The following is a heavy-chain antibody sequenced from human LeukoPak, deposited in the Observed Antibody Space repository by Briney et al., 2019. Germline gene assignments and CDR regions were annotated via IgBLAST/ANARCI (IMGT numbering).Heavy chain of an antibody. CDR3: ARARPGYSSSWYWFDP. CDR1: GGSFSGYY. V-gene: IGHV4-34*01. CDR2: INHSGST. Sequence: SETLSLTCAVYGGSFSGYYWSWIRQPPGKGLEWIWEINHSGSTNYNPSLKSRVTISVDTSKYQFSLKLSSVTAADTAVYYCARARPGYSSSWYWFDPWGQGTLVTVSS. D-gene: IGHD6-13*01. J-gene: IGHJ5*02.